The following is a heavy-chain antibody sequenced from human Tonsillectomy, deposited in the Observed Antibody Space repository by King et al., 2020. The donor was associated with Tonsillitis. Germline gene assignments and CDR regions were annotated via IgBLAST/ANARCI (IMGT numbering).Heavy chain of an antibody. J-gene: IGHJ4*02. V-gene: IGHV3-48*01. CDR1: GFTFSSYS. CDR3: AKDLGDFGDYSLDY. CDR2: ISSRSSTI. Sequence: QLVQSGGDLVQPGGSLRLSCAASGFTFSSYSMNWVRQAPGKGLEWVSYISSRSSTIYYADFVKGRFTISRDNAKNSLYLQMNSLRAEDTAIYYCAKDLGDFGDYSLDYWGQGTLVTVSS. D-gene: IGHD4-17*01.